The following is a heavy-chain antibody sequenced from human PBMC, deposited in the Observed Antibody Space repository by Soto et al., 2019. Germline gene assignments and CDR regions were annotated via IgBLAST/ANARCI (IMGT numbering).Heavy chain of an antibody. CDR3: ARDDYGGASAHNAFDI. D-gene: IGHD4-17*01. Sequence: QVQLQESGPGLVKPSQTLSLTCTVSGGSISSGGYYWSWIRQHPGKGLEWIGFIFHSGSTYYNPSLKSRVTRSVDTSKNQFSLKLTSVTTADTAVYYCARDDYGGASAHNAFDIWGQGTMVTVSS. CDR1: GGSISSGGYY. V-gene: IGHV4-31*03. CDR2: IFHSGST. J-gene: IGHJ3*02.